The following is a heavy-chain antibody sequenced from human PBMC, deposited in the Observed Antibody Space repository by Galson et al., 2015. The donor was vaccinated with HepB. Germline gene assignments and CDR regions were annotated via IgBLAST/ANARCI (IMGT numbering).Heavy chain of an antibody. CDR3: ARSRVPAAIGGAFDI. Sequence: SLRLSCAASGFTFSNYAMHWVRQAPGKGLEWVAVISYDGSNKYYADSVKGRFTISRDNSKNTLYLQMNSLRAEDTAVYYCARSRVPAAIGGAFDIWGQGTMVTVSS. CDR1: GFTFSNYA. D-gene: IGHD2-2*02. CDR2: ISYDGSNK. V-gene: IGHV3-30-3*01. J-gene: IGHJ3*02.